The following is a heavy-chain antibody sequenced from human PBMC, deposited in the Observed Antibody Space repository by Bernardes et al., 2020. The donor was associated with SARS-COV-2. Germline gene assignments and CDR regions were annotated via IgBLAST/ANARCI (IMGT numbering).Heavy chain of an antibody. J-gene: IGHJ3*02. D-gene: IGHD3-22*01. Sequence: TLSLTCTVSGGSISSYYWSWIRQPAGKGLEWIGRIYTSGSTNYNPSLKSRVTMSVDTSKNQFSLRLTSVTAADTAVYYCARGLYYYDTSTLGTFDIWGQGTMVTVSS. CDR1: GGSISSYY. CDR3: ARGLYYYDTSTLGTFDI. CDR2: IYTSGST. V-gene: IGHV4-4*07.